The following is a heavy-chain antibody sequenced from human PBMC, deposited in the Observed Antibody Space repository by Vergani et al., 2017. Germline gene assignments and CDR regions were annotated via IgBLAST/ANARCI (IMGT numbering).Heavy chain of an antibody. CDR1: GFAFSEFA. CDR2: ISTRSDNT. J-gene: IGHJ4*02. Sequence: EVRLLESGGDLVQPGGSLRLSCTTSGFAFSEFAMHWVRQTPGKGLEWVSGISTRSDNTYYAGFVRGRFTISRDDSRNTLYLHLNSLSAEDTAIYYCAKKSTSCSPTHCHITIVQGVPWDSWGQGTLVTVSS. D-gene: IGHD3-10*01. CDR3: AKKSTSCSPTHCHITIVQGVPWDS. V-gene: IGHV3-23*01.